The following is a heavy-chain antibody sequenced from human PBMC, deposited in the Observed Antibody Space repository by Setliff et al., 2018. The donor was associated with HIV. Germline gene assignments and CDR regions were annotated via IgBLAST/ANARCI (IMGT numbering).Heavy chain of an antibody. D-gene: IGHD2-21*02. CDR1: GGSFSGYY. CDR3: ARGQGCGGGCHYAFEM. V-gene: IGHV4-34*01. CDR2: INHSGST. Sequence: SETLSLTCAVYGGSFSGYYWSWIRQPPGKGLEWIGEINHSGSTNYNPSLKSRVTISVDKSKNQFSLKLSAVTAADTAVYYCARGQGCGGGCHYAFEMWGQGTMVTVSS. J-gene: IGHJ3*02.